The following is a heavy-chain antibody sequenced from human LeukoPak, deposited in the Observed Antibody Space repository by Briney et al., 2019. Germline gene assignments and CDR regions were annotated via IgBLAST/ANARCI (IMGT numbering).Heavy chain of an antibody. CDR1: GGSFSGYY. Sequence: SETLSLTCAVYGGSFSGYYWSWIRQPPGKGLEWIGEINHSGSTNYNPSLKSRVTISVDTSKNQFSLKLSSVTAADTAVYYCARRGYCSSTSCLLNNDAFDIWGQGTMVTVSS. CDR2: INHSGST. CDR3: ARRGYCSSTSCLLNNDAFDI. V-gene: IGHV4-34*01. D-gene: IGHD2-2*01. J-gene: IGHJ3*02.